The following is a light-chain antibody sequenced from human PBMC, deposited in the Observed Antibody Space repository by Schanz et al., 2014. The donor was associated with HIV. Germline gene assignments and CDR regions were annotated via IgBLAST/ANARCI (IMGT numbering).Light chain of an antibody. V-gene: IGLV1-40*01. CDR1: SSTIGAGYD. CDR2: ENN. CDR3: QSYDSSLRVVV. J-gene: IGLJ2*01. Sequence: QSVLTQLPSVSGAPGQRITISCTGSSSTIGAGYDVHWYQQVPGTAPKLLIYENNHRPSGVPDRISGSRSATSASLAITGLQAEDEAIYYCQSYDSSLRVVVFGGGTKLTVL.